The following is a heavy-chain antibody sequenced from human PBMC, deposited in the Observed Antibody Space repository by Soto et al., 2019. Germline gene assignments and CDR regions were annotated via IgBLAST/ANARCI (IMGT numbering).Heavy chain of an antibody. CDR3: ARSIAATGTYYAMDV. CDR1: GFTFDDYT. J-gene: IGHJ6*02. D-gene: IGHD6-13*01. CDR2: IHWDGGST. V-gene: IGHV3-43*01. Sequence: GGSLRLSCAASGFTFDDYTMHWVSQTPGKGLEWVSLIHWDGGSTNYVDSVKGRFTISRDNNKNSLYLQMNSLRGEDTALYYCARSIAATGTYYAMDVWGQGTTVTVSS.